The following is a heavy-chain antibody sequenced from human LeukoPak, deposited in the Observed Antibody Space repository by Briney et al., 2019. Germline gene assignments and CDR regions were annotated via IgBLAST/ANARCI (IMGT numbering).Heavy chain of an antibody. CDR2: VYPGDSDT. V-gene: IGHV5-51*01. Sequence: GESLKISCKASGYSFTSYWIVWLVQMPGKGLEWMGIVYPGDSDTRYSPSFQGQVTISADKSISTAYLQWSSLKASDTAMYYCARVEGAVAGNFDYWGQGTLVSVSS. CDR3: ARVEGAVAGNFDY. J-gene: IGHJ4*02. CDR1: GYSFTSYW. D-gene: IGHD6-19*01.